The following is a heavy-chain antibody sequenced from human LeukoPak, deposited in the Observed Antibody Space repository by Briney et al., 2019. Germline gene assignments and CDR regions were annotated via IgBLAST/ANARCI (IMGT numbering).Heavy chain of an antibody. CDR2: ISAYNGNR. Sequence: ASVKVPCKASGYTFTNYGISWVRQAPGQGLEWMGWISAYNGNRNYAQKLQGRVTMTRDTSTSTVYMELRSLRSDDTAVYYCARARVAVAEFDYWGQGTLVTVSS. V-gene: IGHV1-18*01. CDR1: GYTFTNYG. D-gene: IGHD6-19*01. J-gene: IGHJ4*02. CDR3: ARARVAVAEFDY.